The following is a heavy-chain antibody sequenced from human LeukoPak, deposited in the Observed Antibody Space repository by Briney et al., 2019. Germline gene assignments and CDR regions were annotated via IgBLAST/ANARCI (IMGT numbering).Heavy chain of an antibody. CDR3: ARQKGIVATGGMDV. V-gene: IGHV1-69*06. D-gene: IGHD5-12*01. Sequence: SVKVSCKASGGTFSSYAISWVRQAPGQGLEWMGGIIPIFGTANYAQKFQGRVTITADKSTSTAYMELSSLKASDTAMYYCARQKGIVATGGMDVWGKGTTVTVSS. CDR2: IIPIFGTA. CDR1: GGTFSSYA. J-gene: IGHJ6*04.